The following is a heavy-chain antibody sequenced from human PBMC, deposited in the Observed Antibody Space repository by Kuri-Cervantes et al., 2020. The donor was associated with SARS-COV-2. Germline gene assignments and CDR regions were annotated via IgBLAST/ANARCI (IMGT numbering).Heavy chain of an antibody. Sequence: GESLKISCAASGFTFSSYSMNWVRQAPGKGLEWVSSISSSSSYIYYADSVKGRFTISRDNAKNSLYLQMNSLRAEDTAVYYCASTVWGRSITIFGVVIIPMGNSDDAFDIWGQGTMVTVSS. CDR2: ISSSSSYI. D-gene: IGHD3-3*01. CDR3: ASTVWGRSITIFGVVIIPMGNSDDAFDI. CDR1: GFTFSSYS. V-gene: IGHV3-21*01. J-gene: IGHJ3*02.